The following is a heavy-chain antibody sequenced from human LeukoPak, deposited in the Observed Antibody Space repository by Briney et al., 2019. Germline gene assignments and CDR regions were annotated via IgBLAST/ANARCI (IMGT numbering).Heavy chain of an antibody. CDR2: ISYDGSNK. CDR3: ARESAFDI. V-gene: IGHV3-30*04. J-gene: IGHJ3*02. Sequence: GGSLRLSCAASGFTFSSYAMHWVRQAPGKGLERVAVISYDGSNKYYADSVKGRFTISRDNSKNTLYLQMNSLRAEDTAVYYCARESAFDIWGQGTMVTVSS. CDR1: GFTFSSYA.